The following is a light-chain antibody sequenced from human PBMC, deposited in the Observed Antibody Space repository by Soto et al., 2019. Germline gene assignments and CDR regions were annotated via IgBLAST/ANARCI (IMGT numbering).Light chain of an antibody. CDR2: SNS. CDR1: SANIGAGYD. J-gene: IGLJ1*01. V-gene: IGLV1-40*01. Sequence: QSVLTQPPSVSGAQGQRITISCTGSSANIGAGYDVHWYQQFPGKAPKLLIYSNSYRPSGVPDRFSGSKSVTSASLAINGLQAEDEADYYCQSYASYVSGPHYVFGTGTKLTVL. CDR3: QSYASYVSGPHYV.